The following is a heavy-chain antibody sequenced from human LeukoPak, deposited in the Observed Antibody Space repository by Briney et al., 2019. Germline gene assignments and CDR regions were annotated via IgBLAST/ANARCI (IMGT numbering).Heavy chain of an antibody. J-gene: IGHJ4*02. CDR2: IIPIFGTA. CDR1: GYTFTSYA. CDR3: ARSRYSRLTPFDY. D-gene: IGHD6-13*01. V-gene: IGHV1-69*13. Sequence: SVKVSCKASGYTFTSYAMHWVRQAPGQRLEWMGGIIPIFGTANYAQKFQGRVTITADESTSTAYMELSSLRSEDTAVYYCARSRYSRLTPFDYWGQGTLVTVSS.